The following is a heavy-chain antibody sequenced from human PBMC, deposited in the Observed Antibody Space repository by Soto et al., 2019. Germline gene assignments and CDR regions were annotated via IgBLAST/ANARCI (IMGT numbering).Heavy chain of an antibody. D-gene: IGHD3-22*01. Sequence: PGGSLRLSCAASGFTFSSYSMNWVRQAPGKGLEWVSRINSDGSSTSYADSVKGRFTISRDNAKNTLYLQMNSLRAEDTAVYYCARALYYYDSSGTRGENAFDIWGQGTMVTVSS. J-gene: IGHJ3*02. CDR3: ARALYYYDSSGTRGENAFDI. CDR2: INSDGSST. V-gene: IGHV3-74*01. CDR1: GFTFSSYS.